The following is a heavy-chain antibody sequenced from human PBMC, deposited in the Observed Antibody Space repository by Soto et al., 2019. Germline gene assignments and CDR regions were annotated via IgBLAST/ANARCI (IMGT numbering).Heavy chain of an antibody. J-gene: IGHJ6*02. CDR1: GGTFGNSA. D-gene: IGHD3-10*01. V-gene: IGHV1-69*06. CDR3: ARSYYGSGSYWFYGMDV. CDR2: IIPSFATG. Sequence: QGQLVQSGAEVKKPGSSVKVSCKASGGTFGNSAISWVRQAPGQGLEWMGGIIPSFATGNSAPEFQGRLTTTADKSTTTAYMELSSLRSEDTAGYYCARSYYGSGSYWFYGMDVWGQGTTVTVSS.